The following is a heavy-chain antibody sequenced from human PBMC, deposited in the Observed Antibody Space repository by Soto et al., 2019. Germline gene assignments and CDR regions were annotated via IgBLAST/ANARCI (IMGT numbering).Heavy chain of an antibody. CDR2: VYPSTSQA. D-gene: IGHD2-15*01. CDR3: AILSTVLTVRAPSVF. Sequence: PGESLKISCKGSGYKFSAYWIAWVRQMPGKGLEFMGVVYPSTSQATYSPSFQGQVTISADKSINTAYLEWGGLKASDTAMYYCAILSTVLTVRAPSVFWGQGTLVIGSS. J-gene: IGHJ4*01. CDR1: GYKFSAYW. V-gene: IGHV5-51*01.